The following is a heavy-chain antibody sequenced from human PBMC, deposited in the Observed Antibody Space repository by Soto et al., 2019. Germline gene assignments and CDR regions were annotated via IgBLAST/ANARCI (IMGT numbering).Heavy chain of an antibody. CDR1: GGSFSGYY. J-gene: IGHJ4*02. V-gene: IGHV4-34*01. Sequence: SETLSLTCAVYGGSFSGYYWSWIRQPPGKGLEWMGEINHSGSTNYNPSLKSRVTISVDTSKNQFSLKLSSVTAADTAVYYCARANCSGGSCYSYFVYWGQGTLVTVSS. CDR2: INHSGST. CDR3: ARANCSGGSCYSYFVY. D-gene: IGHD2-15*01.